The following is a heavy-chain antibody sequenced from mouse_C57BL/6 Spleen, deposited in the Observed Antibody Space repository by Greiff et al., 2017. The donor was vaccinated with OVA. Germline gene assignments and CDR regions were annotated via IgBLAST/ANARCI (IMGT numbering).Heavy chain of an antibody. J-gene: IGHJ4*01. CDR3: ATGGSYAMDY. CDR2: IYPSDSET. CDR1: GYTFTSYW. V-gene: IGHV1-61*01. Sequence: QVQLQQPGAELVRPGSSVKLSCKASGYTFTSYWMDWVKQRPGQGLEWIGNIYPSDSETHYNQKFKDKATLTVDKSSSTAYMQLSSLTSEDSAVYYCATGGSYAMDYWGQGTSVTVSA.